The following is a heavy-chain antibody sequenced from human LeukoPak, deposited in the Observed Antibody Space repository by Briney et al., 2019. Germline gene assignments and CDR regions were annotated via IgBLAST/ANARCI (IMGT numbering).Heavy chain of an antibody. V-gene: IGHV4-61*02. CDR2: IYTSGST. CDR3: ASHDYGDYSGLDV. J-gene: IGHJ6*04. CDR1: GGSISSGSYY. D-gene: IGHD4-17*01. Sequence: SETLSLTCTVSGGSISSGSYYWSWIRQPAGKGLEWIGRIYTSGSTNYNPSRKSRVTMSVDTSKNQFSLKLSSMTAADTAVYYCASHDYGDYSGLDVWGKGTTVTVSS.